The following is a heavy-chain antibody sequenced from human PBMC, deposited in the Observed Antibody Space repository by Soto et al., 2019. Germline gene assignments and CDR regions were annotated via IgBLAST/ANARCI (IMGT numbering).Heavy chain of an antibody. CDR2: IIPIFGTA. D-gene: IGHD3-10*01. Sequence: QVQLVQSGAEVKKPGSSVKVSCKASGGTFSSYAISWVRQAPGQGLEWMGGIIPIFGTANYAQKFQGRVTITADESTSTAYMELSSLRSEDTAVYYCARGYYYGSGSDYEDLGYYGMDVWGQGTTVTVSS. J-gene: IGHJ6*02. V-gene: IGHV1-69*01. CDR3: ARGYYYGSGSDYEDLGYYGMDV. CDR1: GGTFSSYA.